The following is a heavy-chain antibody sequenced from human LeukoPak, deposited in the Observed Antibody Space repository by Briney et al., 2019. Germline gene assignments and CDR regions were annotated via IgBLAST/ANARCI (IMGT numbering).Heavy chain of an antibody. D-gene: IGHD3-10*01. CDR1: GFTFSSYA. V-gene: IGHV3-23*01. CDR3: AKEKRITMVRGVYYFDY. CDR2: ISGSGGST. Sequence: GGSLRLSCAASGFTFSSYAMSWVRQAPGKGLEWVSAISGSGGSTYYADSVKGRFTISRDNSKNTLYLQMNSLRAEDTAVYYCAKEKRITMVRGVYYFDYWGQGTLVTVSS. J-gene: IGHJ4*02.